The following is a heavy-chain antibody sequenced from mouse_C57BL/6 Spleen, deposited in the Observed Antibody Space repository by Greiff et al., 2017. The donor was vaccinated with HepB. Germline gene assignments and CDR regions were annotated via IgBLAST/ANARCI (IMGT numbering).Heavy chain of an antibody. D-gene: IGHD1-1*01. CDR2: INPNNGGT. J-gene: IGHJ3*01. CDR3: ARGYGSSQAWFAY. V-gene: IGHV1-26*01. Sequence: EVQLQQSGPELVKPGASVKISCKASGYTFTDFYMNWVKQSHGKSLEWIGDINPNNGGTSYNQKFKGKATLTVDKSSSTAYMELRSLTSEDSAVYYLARGYGSSQAWFAYWGQGTLVTVSA. CDR1: GYTFTDFY.